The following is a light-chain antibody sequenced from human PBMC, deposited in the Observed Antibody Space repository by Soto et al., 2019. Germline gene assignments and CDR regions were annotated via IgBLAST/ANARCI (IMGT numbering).Light chain of an antibody. V-gene: IGKV3-20*01. Sequence: GVTPASATPSWSPGGSASLFCRARQSVSNNYLAWYQQKPDQAPRLLIYGASSRATGIPDRFSGSGSGAVFTLTISRLEPEDFGVYYCEQYGRSPGTFGGGTKVDIK. CDR1: QSVSNNY. J-gene: IGKJ4*01. CDR3: EQYGRSPGT. CDR2: GAS.